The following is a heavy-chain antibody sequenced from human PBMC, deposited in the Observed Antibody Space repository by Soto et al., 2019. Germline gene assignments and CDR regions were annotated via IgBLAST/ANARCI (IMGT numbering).Heavy chain of an antibody. CDR2: IYHSGST. D-gene: IGHD2-21*01. Sequence: KTSETLSLTCAVSGGSISSGGYSWSWIRQPPGKGLEWIGYIYHSGSTYYNPSLKSRVTISVDRSKNQFSLKLSSVTAADTAVYYCARAGTGIADYGYWGQGTLVTVSS. J-gene: IGHJ4*02. CDR1: GGSISSGGYS. V-gene: IGHV4-30-2*01. CDR3: ARAGTGIADYGY.